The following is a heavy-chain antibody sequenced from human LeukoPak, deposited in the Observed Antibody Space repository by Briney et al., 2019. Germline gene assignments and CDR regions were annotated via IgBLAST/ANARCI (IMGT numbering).Heavy chain of an antibody. D-gene: IGHD6-13*01. V-gene: IGHV4-59*01. CDR2: IYYSGST. CDR1: GGSISSYC. CDR3: ARVHGYSSSWSPYYYYGMDV. J-gene: IGHJ6*02. Sequence: SETLSLTCTVSGGSISSYCWSWIRQPPGKGLEWIGYIYYSGSTNYNPSLKSRVTISVDTSKNQFSLKLSSVTAADTAVYYCARVHGYSSSWSPYYYYGMDVWGQGTTVTVSS.